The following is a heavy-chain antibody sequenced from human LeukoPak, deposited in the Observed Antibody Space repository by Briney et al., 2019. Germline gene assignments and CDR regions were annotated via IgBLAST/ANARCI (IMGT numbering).Heavy chain of an antibody. J-gene: IGHJ1*01. D-gene: IGHD2-2*01. V-gene: IGHV1-69*05. CDR1: GGTLSNYA. CDR2: IIPIFGKA. CDR3: AREQDIVVVPAAIDRQYFQH. Sequence: GASVKVSCKASGGTLSNYAISWVRQAPGQGLEWMGEIIPIFGKASYAQKFQGRVTITTDESTSAVYLDLSSLRSEDTAVYYCAREQDIVVVPAAIDRQYFQHWGQGTLVTVSS.